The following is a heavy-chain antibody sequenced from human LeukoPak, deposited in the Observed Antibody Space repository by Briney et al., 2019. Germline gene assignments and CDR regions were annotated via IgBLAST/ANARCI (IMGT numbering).Heavy chain of an antibody. Sequence: KPSETLSLTCAVYGVSLNHYYWTWIRQSPGKGLEWIGEINHPGSTNYNPSLKNRITISIDISKSQFSLTLNSVTAADTAVYYCAMLLYHSGRPGPWGQGTLVTVS. CDR2: INHPGST. CDR3: AMLLYHSGRPGP. CDR1: GVSLNHYY. V-gene: IGHV4-34*01. J-gene: IGHJ5*02. D-gene: IGHD2/OR15-2a*01.